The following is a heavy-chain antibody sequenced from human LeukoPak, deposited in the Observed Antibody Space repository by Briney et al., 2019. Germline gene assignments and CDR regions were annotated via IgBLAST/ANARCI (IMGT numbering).Heavy chain of an antibody. D-gene: IGHD2/OR15-2a*01. V-gene: IGHV3-74*01. J-gene: IGHJ4*02. CDR2: INSDGSWS. CDR1: GNYW. CDR3: VSFYETY. Sequence: GGSLRLSCAASGNYWMHWVRQVPGKGLVWVSHINSDGSWSSYADSVKGRFTISKDNAKNTVYLQMNSLRAEDTAVYYCVSFYETYWGRGTLVTVSS.